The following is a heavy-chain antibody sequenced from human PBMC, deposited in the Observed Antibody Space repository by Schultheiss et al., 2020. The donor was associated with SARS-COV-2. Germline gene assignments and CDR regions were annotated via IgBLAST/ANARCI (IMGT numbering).Heavy chain of an antibody. V-gene: IGHV3-30-3*01. Sequence: GGSLRLSCAASGFTVSSNYMSWVRQAPGKGLEWVAVISYDGSNKYYADSVKGRFTISRDNSKNTLYLQMNSLRAEDTAVYYCARETVVPAAMPGPFDYWGQGTLVTVSS. J-gene: IGHJ4*02. CDR2: ISYDGSNK. D-gene: IGHD2-2*01. CDR3: ARETVVPAAMPGPFDY. CDR1: GFTVSSNY.